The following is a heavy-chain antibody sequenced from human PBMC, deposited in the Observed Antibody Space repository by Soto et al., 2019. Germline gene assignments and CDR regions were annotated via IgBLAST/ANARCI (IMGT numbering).Heavy chain of an antibody. D-gene: IGHD5-12*01. CDR2: TYYRSKWYN. CDR1: GDGVSTNSAT. V-gene: IGHV6-1*01. J-gene: IGHJ6*02. Sequence: PSQTLSLTCAISGDGVSTNSATWDWIRQSPSRGLEWLGRTYYRSKWYNDYAVSVKGRITINPDTSNNQLSLQLNSVTPEDTAVDYCARETLAHYGMEVWGQGTTFTVSS. CDR3: ARETLAHYGMEV.